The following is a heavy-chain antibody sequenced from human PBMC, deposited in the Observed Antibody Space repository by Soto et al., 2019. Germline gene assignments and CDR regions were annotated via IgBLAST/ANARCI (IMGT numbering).Heavy chain of an antibody. CDR1: GGTFSSYA. Sequence: VASVKVSCKASGGTFSSYAISWVRQAPGQGPEWMGGIIPTFGTANYAQKFQCRVSITADESTSTAYMELSSLRSEDTAVYYCARVGYDSSGCEIWGQGXMVTVS. CDR3: ARVGYDSSGCEI. V-gene: IGHV1-69*13. D-gene: IGHD3-22*01. J-gene: IGHJ3*02. CDR2: IIPTFGTA.